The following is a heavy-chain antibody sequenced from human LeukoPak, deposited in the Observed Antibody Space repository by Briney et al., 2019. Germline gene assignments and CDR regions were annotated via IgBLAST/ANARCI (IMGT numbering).Heavy chain of an antibody. CDR1: EFTFSTYW. J-gene: IGHJ5*02. V-gene: IGHV3-74*01. D-gene: IGHD1-14*01. CDR3: AKKYNTGLDP. CDR2: INNDGSWT. Sequence: GGSLRLSCAASEFTFSTYWMHWVRQVPGKGLVWVSHINNDGSWTSYADSVRGRFTISRDNSKNTLYLQMNSLRAEDTAVYYCAKKYNTGLDPWGQGTLVTVSS.